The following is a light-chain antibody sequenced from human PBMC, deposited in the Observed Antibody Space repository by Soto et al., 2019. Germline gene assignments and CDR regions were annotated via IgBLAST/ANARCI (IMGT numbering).Light chain of an antibody. J-gene: IGLJ2*01. CDR1: YGSVSTNYY. CDR2: STN. CDR3: FLYRGGGFLI. Sequence: QAVVTQEPSFSVSPGGTVTLTCGLSYGSVSTNYYCSWFQQTPGQTPRTLIYSTNSRSSGVPDRFTGSILGNRAALAITGPKENEEGIYYCFLYRGGGFLIFGGGT. V-gene: IGLV8-61*01.